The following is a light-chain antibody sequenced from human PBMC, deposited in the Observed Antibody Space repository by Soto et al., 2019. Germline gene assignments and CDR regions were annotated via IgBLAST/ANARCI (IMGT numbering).Light chain of an antibody. CDR2: SNY. J-gene: IGLJ1*01. V-gene: IGLV1-47*02. CDR1: SSNIGTNY. CDR3: AAWDDSVSGYV. Sequence: QSVLTQPPSASGTPGQRVTISCSGSSSNIGTNYVNWYQHLPGTAPKLLIFSNYERPSGVPVRFSGSKSGTSAALAISGLRSEDEADYYCAAWDDSVSGYVFGSGTKVTVL.